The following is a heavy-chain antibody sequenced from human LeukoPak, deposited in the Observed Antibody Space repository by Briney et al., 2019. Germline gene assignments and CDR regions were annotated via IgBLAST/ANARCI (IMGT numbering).Heavy chain of an antibody. Sequence: GRSLRLSCAASGFTFDDYAMHWVRQAPGKGPEWVSGISWNSGSIGYADSVKGRFTISRDNAKNSLYLQVNSLRAEDMALYYCAKDQGIAAAGSFDYWGQGTLVTVSS. CDR3: AKDQGIAAAGSFDY. V-gene: IGHV3-9*03. D-gene: IGHD6-13*01. CDR2: ISWNSGSI. J-gene: IGHJ4*02. CDR1: GFTFDDYA.